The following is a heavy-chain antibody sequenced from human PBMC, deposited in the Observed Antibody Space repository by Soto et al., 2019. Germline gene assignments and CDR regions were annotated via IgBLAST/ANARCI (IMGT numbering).Heavy chain of an antibody. J-gene: IGHJ4*02. Sequence: EVQLLESGGGLVQPGGSLRLSCTASGFIFNNYAMRWVRQAPGEGLEWVSSITENGGSTYYADSVRGRFTISRDNSKNPLYMHMNSLRAEDTAVYYCARRADGSYRHVDYWGQGTLVTVSS. D-gene: IGHD3-22*01. V-gene: IGHV3-23*01. CDR1: GFIFNNYA. CDR3: ARRADGSYRHVDY. CDR2: ITENGGST.